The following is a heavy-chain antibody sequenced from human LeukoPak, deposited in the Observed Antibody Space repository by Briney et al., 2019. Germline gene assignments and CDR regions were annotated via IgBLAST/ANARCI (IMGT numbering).Heavy chain of an antibody. V-gene: IGHV3-23*01. CDR1: GFTFSSYA. D-gene: IGHD2-8*01. Sequence: GGSLRLSCAASGFTFSSYAVSWVRQAPGKGLEWVSSIGGSGGSTYSADSVKGRFTISRDNSKNTLYLQMNSLRAEDTALYYCAKDRSCTNDICHGDFDYWGQGTLFTVS. J-gene: IGHJ4*02. CDR2: IGGSGGST. CDR3: AKDRSCTNDICHGDFDY.